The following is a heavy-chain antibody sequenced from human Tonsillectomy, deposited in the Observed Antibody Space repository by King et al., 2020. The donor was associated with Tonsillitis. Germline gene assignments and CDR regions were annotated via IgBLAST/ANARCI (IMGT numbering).Heavy chain of an antibody. J-gene: IGHJ2*01. CDR3: AKDGIGLSYWYFDR. CDR2: IAYDASFE. D-gene: IGHD3-16*01. V-gene: IGHV3-30*18. Sequence: VQLVESGGGVVQPGTSLRLSCAASGFTFGNYGMHWVRQAPGKGLEWGALIAYDASFENYADSVKGRFTISRDNSKNTLYLEMNSLRVEDTAVYYCAKDGIGLSYWYFDRWSRGTLVTVSS. CDR1: GFTFGNYG.